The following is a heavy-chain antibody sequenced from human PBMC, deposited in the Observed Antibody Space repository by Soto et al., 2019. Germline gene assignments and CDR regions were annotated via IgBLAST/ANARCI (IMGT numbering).Heavy chain of an antibody. CDR3: STRAYDTNGYYRFDP. CDR2: INHSGRV. Sequence: LSLTCSVYGGSFSGHSWTWIRQSPGKGLEWIGDINHSGRVNYSPSLKSRVTISLDTSKNQFSLTLSAVTAADTAMYYCSTRAYDTNGYYRFDPWGQGTLVTVSS. V-gene: IGHV4-34*01. J-gene: IGHJ5*01. CDR1: GGSFSGHS. D-gene: IGHD3-22*01.